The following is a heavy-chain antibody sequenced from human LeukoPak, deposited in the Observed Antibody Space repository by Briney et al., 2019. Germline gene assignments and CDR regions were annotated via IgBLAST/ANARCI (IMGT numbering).Heavy chain of an antibody. CDR2: IYSGGNT. CDR1: GFIVSSNS. CDR3: ARRAGEYSHPYDY. J-gene: IGHJ4*02. Sequence: GGALRLSCTVSGFIVSSNSMSWVRQAAGKGLEWVSFIYSGGNTLYSDSVKGRFTISRDNSKNTLYLQMNSLRAEDTAVYYCARRAGEYSHPYDYWGQGTLVTVSS. V-gene: IGHV3-53*01. D-gene: IGHD4-17*01.